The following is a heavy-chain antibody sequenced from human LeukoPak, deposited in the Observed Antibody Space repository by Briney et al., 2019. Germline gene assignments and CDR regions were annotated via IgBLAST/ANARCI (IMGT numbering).Heavy chain of an antibody. CDR3: AREREGSSWDLDAFDI. D-gene: IGHD6-13*01. CDR1: GGTFSSYA. CDR2: IIPILGIA. J-gene: IGHJ3*02. Sequence: GASVKVSCKASGGTFSSYAVSWVRQAPGQGLEWMGRIIPILGIANYAQKFQGRVTITADKSTSTAYMELSSLRSEDTAVYYCAREREGSSWDLDAFDIWGQGTMVTVSS. V-gene: IGHV1-69*04.